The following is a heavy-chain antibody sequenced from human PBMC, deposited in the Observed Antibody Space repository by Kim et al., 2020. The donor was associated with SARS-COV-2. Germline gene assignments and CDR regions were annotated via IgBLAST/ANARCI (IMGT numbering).Heavy chain of an antibody. J-gene: IGHJ4*02. CDR3: ARSRIAVAPRRFDY. Sequence: QKFQGRVTMTRNTSISTAYMELSSLRSEDTAVYYCARSRIAVAPRRFDYWGQGTLVTVSS. D-gene: IGHD6-19*01. V-gene: IGHV1-8*01.